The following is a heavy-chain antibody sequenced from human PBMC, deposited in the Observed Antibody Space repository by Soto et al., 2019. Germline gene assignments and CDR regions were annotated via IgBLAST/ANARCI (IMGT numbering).Heavy chain of an antibody. Sequence: SETLSLTCTVSGGHIGSYYWIWIRQPPGKGLEWIGYINANGNTDYNPSLKGRVTMSLDTSRNEFSLSLAPVTAADTAVYFCARESTETTFSSWFDPWGQGTLVTVSS. J-gene: IGHJ5*02. CDR3: ARESTETTFSSWFDP. D-gene: IGHD4-17*01. CDR1: GGHIGSYY. V-gene: IGHV4-59*01. CDR2: INANGNT.